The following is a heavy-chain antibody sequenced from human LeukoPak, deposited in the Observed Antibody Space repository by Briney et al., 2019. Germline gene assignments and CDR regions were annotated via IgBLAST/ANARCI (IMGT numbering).Heavy chain of an antibody. CDR2: ISSSGSTI. J-gene: IGHJ4*02. Sequence: PGGSLRLSCAASGFTFSDYYMSWIRQAPGKGLEWVSYISSSGSTIYYADSVKGRFTISRDNAKNSLCLQMNSLRAEDTAVYYCATWGSIAVAGHHYWGQGTLVTVSS. D-gene: IGHD6-19*01. CDR3: ATWGSIAVAGHHY. V-gene: IGHV3-11*04. CDR1: GFTFSDYY.